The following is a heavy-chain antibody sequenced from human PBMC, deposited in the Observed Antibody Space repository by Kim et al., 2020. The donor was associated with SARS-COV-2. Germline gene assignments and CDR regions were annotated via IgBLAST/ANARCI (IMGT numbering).Heavy chain of an antibody. J-gene: IGHJ4*02. D-gene: IGHD1-7*01. CDR3: AKGKNWNYGHYFDY. V-gene: IGHV3-23*01. Sequence: VKGRFTISMANSKNKLYLQMNSLRAEDTAVYYCAKGKNWNYGHYFDYWGQGTLVTVSS.